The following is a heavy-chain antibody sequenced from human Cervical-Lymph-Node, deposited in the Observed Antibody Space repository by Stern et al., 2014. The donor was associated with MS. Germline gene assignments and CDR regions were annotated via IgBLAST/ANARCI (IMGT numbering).Heavy chain of an antibody. CDR3: AAAAATVLAFDY. CDR2: ISPAGEST. CDR1: GYTFTKYY. D-gene: IGHD2-2*01. Sequence: VHLVESGAEVKKPGASVKASCRASGYTFTKYYIHWVRQAPGQGLEWVGVISPAGESTSYAQKYQGRITLTRDTSTGTVYMEVSSLTSDDTAVYYCAAAAATVLAFDYWGQGALVTVSS. V-gene: IGHV1-46*01. J-gene: IGHJ4*02.